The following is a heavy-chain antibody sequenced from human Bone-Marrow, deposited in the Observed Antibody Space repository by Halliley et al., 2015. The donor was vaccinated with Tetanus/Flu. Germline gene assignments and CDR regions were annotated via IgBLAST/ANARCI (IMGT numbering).Heavy chain of an antibody. D-gene: IGHD2-21*01. CDR3: TRVRGHFGGPPWGSGV. Sequence: SLRLSCAASGFMIGADYITWVRQAPGKGLEWVSVVYSDGSANYADSVKGRFTVSRDHSNSTTHLHIIGVRDEDTALYYCTRVRGHFGGPPWGSGVWG. CDR2: VYSDGSA. CDR1: GFMIGADY. J-gene: IGHJ3*01. V-gene: IGHV3-53*01.